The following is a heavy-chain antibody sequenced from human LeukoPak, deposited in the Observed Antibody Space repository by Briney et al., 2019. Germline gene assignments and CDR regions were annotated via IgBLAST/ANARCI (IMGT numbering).Heavy chain of an antibody. CDR1: GYTFTSYG. Sequence: SVKVSCKASGYTFTSYGISWVRQAPGQGLEWMGGIIPIFGTANYAQKFQGRVTITTDESTSTAYMELSSLRSEDTAVYYCARVGQQLVQSAFDIWGQGTMVTVSS. J-gene: IGHJ3*02. CDR2: IIPIFGTA. V-gene: IGHV1-69*05. CDR3: ARVGQQLVQSAFDI. D-gene: IGHD6-13*01.